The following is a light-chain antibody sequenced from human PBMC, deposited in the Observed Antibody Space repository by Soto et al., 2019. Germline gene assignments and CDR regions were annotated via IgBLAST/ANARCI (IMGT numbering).Light chain of an antibody. CDR3: QQYHNLPIT. Sequence: DIQLTQSPSFLSASVGDRVTITCRASQDISNYLVWYQQKPGKAPKLLIYDASNLETGVPSRFSGSGSGTDFTFTISSLQPEDIGTYYCQQYHNLPITFGQGTRLEIK. J-gene: IGKJ5*01. CDR1: QDISNY. V-gene: IGKV1-33*01. CDR2: DAS.